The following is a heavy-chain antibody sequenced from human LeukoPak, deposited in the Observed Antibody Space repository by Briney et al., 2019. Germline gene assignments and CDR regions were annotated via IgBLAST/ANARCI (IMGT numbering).Heavy chain of an antibody. J-gene: IGHJ4*02. V-gene: IGHV4-39*01. CDR2: IYYSGST. Sequence: SETLSLTCTVSGGSISSSSYYWGWIRQPPGKGLEWIGSIYYSGSTYYNPSLKSRVTISVDTSKNQFSLKLSSVTAADTAAYYCARQERFLEWLLDRFDYWGQGTLVTVSS. CDR3: ARQERFLEWLLDRFDY. CDR1: GGSISSSSYY. D-gene: IGHD3-3*01.